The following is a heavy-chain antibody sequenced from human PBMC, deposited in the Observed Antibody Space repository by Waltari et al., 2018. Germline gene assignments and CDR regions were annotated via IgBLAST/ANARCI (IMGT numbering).Heavy chain of an antibody. J-gene: IGHJ4*02. D-gene: IGHD4-17*01. Sequence: QVQLVESGGGVVQPGRSLRLSCAASGFTFSSYAMHWVRQAPGKGLEWVAVISYDGSNKYYADSVKGRFTISRDNSKNTLYLQMNSLRAEDTAVYYCARNDYGGNSGGFDYWGQGTLVTVSS. V-gene: IGHV3-30*01. CDR3: ARNDYGGNSGGFDY. CDR2: ISYDGSNK. CDR1: GFTFSSYA.